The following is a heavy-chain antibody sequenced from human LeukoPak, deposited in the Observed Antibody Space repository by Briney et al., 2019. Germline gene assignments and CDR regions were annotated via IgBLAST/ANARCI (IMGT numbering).Heavy chain of an antibody. V-gene: IGHV4-30-4*01. Sequence: SETLSLTCSVSGGSISSGGRYWCWIRQHPGKGLEWIGYIYYSGTTYYNPSLRSRVTMSVDTSKNQFSLKLGSVTAADTAVYYCARKYCSRGSCYSPMGFDPWGQGTLVSLSS. D-gene: IGHD2-15*01. J-gene: IGHJ5*02. CDR2: IYYSGTT. CDR1: GGSISSGGRY. CDR3: ARKYCSRGSCYSPMGFDP.